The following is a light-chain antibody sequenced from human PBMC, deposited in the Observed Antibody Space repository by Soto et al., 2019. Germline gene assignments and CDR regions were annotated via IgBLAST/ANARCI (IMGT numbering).Light chain of an antibody. Sequence: QSVLTQPPSASGTPGQRVTISCSGSSSNIGSNTVNWYQQLPGTAPKLLIYSNNQRPSGVPDRFSGSKSGTSASLAISGLQSEDEADYYCAAWGDSLNGYVVFEGGTKLTVL. CDR3: AAWGDSLNGYVV. V-gene: IGLV1-44*01. J-gene: IGLJ2*01. CDR2: SNN. CDR1: SSNIGSNT.